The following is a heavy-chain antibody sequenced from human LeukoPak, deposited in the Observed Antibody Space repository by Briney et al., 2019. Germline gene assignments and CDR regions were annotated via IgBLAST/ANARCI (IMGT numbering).Heavy chain of an antibody. CDR1: GFTFSTYG. CDR2: IWSDGSNK. J-gene: IGHJ4*02. D-gene: IGHD3-3*01. Sequence: PGGSLRLSCAASGFTFSTYGMHWVRQAPGKGLEWVAFIWSDGSNKYYADSVKGRYTISRDNSKNTLYLQMNSLRPEDTAVYYCARVRETYYDFWSGDSRYFDYWGQGTLVTVSS. V-gene: IGHV3-30*02. CDR3: ARVRETYYDFWSGDSRYFDY.